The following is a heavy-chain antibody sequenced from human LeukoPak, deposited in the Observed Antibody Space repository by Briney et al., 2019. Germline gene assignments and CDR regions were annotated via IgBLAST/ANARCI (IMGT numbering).Heavy chain of an antibody. CDR1: GGTFSNYA. CDR2: IIPIFGST. V-gene: IGHV1-69*06. D-gene: IGHD1-26*01. CDR3: GSSAPYYYYMDV. Sequence: ASVKVSCKASGGTFSNYAINWVRQAPGQGLEWMGAIIPIFGSTNYAQKFQDRVTITADTSTTTAYMELSSLRSDDTAIFYCGSSAPYYYYMDVWGKGTTVTVSS. J-gene: IGHJ6*03.